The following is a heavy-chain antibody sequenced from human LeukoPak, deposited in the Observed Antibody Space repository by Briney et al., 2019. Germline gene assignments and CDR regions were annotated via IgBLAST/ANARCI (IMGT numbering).Heavy chain of an antibody. CDR3: ALLWDYYDSSGYYRDY. J-gene: IGHJ4*02. D-gene: IGHD3-22*01. CDR1: GYTFTVYY. V-gene: IGHV1-2*02. Sequence: GASVKVSCKASGYTFTVYYIHWVRQAPGQGLEWMGWINPNSGGTNYAQKFQGGVTMTRDTSISTAYMELSRLRSDDTAVYYCALLWDYYDSSGYYRDYWGQGTLVTVSS. CDR2: INPNSGGT.